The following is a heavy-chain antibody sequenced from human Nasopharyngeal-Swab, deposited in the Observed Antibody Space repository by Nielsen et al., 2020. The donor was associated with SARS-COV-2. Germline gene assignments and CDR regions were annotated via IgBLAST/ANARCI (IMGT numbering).Heavy chain of an antibody. V-gene: IGHV5-10-1*01. Sequence: GGSLRLSCEGSGYSFSNYWISWVRQVPGKGLEWMGKVDPSDSYTDYSPSLRGHVTISVDRSISTAYLQWSSLKASDTAMYYCARQYQNYFGSGDYHGAFDIWGKGTMVTVSS. CDR3: ARQYQNYFGSGDYHGAFDI. J-gene: IGHJ3*02. D-gene: IGHD3-10*01. CDR2: VDPSDSYT. CDR1: GYSFSNYW.